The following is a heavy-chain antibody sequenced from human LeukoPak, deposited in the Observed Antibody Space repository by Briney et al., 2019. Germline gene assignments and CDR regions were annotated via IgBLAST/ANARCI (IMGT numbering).Heavy chain of an antibody. V-gene: IGHV1-69*13. D-gene: IGHD3-22*01. CDR1: GGTFSSYA. CDR2: IIPIFGTA. J-gene: IGHJ4*02. CDR3: ARGPMGSGYYDNSGYYPVDY. Sequence: GASVKVSCKASGGTFSSYAISWVRQAPGQGLEWMGGIIPIFGTANYAQKFQGRVTITADESTSTAYMELSSLRSEDTAVYYCARGPMGSGYYDNSGYYPVDYWGQGTLVTVSS.